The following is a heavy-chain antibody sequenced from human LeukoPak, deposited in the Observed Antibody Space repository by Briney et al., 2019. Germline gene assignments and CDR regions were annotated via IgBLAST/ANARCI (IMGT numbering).Heavy chain of an antibody. J-gene: IGHJ5*02. D-gene: IGHD2-2*02. V-gene: IGHV4-34*01. CDR3: ARGLVPAAIRYNWFDP. CDR1: GGSFSGYH. CDR2: INHSGST. Sequence: SETLSLTCAVYGGSFSGYHWSWIRQPPGKGLEWIGEINHSGSTNYNPSLKSRVTISVDTSKNQFSLKLSSVTAADTAVYYCARGLVPAAIRYNWFDPWGQGTLVTVSS.